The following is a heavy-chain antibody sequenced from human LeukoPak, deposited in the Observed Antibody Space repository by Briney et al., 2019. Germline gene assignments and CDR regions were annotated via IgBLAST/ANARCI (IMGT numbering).Heavy chain of an antibody. CDR3: ARDGTYYDILTGYYPTPDFDY. CDR2: ISAYNGNT. D-gene: IGHD3-9*01. J-gene: IGHJ4*02. Sequence: GASVKVSCKASGYTSTSYGISWVRQAPGQGLEWMGWISAYNGNTNYAQKLQGRVTMTTDTSTSTAYMELRSLRSDDTAVYYCARDGTYYDILTGYYPTPDFDYWGQGTLVTVSS. V-gene: IGHV1-18*01. CDR1: GYTSTSYG.